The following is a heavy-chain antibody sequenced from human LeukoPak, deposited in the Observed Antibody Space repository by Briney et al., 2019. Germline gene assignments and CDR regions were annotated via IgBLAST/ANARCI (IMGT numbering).Heavy chain of an antibody. CDR1: GFTFSSYS. J-gene: IGHJ3*02. Sequence: PGGSLRLSCAASGFTFSSYSMNWVRQAPGKGLEWVSYISSSGSTIYYADSVKGRFTISRDNAKNSLYLQMNSLRAEDTAVYYCARVGGGRYFDWLFLGNAFDIWGQGTMVTVSS. V-gene: IGHV3-48*04. CDR2: ISSSGSTI. D-gene: IGHD3-9*01. CDR3: ARVGGGRYFDWLFLGNAFDI.